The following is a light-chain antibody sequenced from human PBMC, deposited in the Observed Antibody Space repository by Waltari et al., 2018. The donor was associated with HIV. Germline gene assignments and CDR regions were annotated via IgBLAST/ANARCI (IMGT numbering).Light chain of an antibody. CDR2: GAS. Sequence: EVVMTQSPATLSVSPGATATLSCRASPSVSSNLAWYQQKPGPAPRLLSFGASTRATGIPARFSGSGSGTEFTLTISFLQSEDFAVYYCQQYNSWPPAWTFGQGTNVEIK. V-gene: IGKV3-15*01. CDR3: QQYNSWPPAWT. J-gene: IGKJ1*01. CDR1: PSVSSN.